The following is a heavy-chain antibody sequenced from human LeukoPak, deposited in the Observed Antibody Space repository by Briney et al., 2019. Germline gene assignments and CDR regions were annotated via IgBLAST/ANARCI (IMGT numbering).Heavy chain of an antibody. J-gene: IGHJ4*02. CDR1: GFTFSNNA. CDR3: AKTRMWNLRLDS. V-gene: IGHV3-23*01. D-gene: IGHD1-1*01. CDR2: VSDDGVAT. Sequence: GGSLRLSCAASGFTFSNNAMTWVRQAPGKGLEWASTVSDDGVATYYADSVKGRFAISRDNSKDTVYLQMGSLRVEDTAVYYCAKTRMWNLRLDSWGQGTLVAVSS.